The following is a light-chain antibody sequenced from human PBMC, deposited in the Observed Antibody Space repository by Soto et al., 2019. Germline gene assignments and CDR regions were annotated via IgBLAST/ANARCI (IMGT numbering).Light chain of an antibody. CDR3: QQYDAWPLS. V-gene: IGKV3-15*01. CDR2: DAI. CDR1: QNIHNH. J-gene: IGKJ4*01. Sequence: EILMTPSPATLSVSPGERVTLSCRASQNIHNHMSWFLQKPGQAPRLLMHDAILRAAGIPARLSGSWSGTEFTLTINSLQSEDFALYYCQQYDAWPLSFGGGTKVDI.